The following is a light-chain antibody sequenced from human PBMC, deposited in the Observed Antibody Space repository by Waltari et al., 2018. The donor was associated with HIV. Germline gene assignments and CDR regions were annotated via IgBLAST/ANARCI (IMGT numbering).Light chain of an antibody. CDR2: ATT. J-gene: IGLJ1*01. CDR1: NSNIGAGFD. V-gene: IGLV1-40*01. CDR3: QSYDSSLSGYV. Sequence: QSVLTQPPSVSGAPGQRVTISCTGSNSNIGAGFDVHWYQQLPGTAPKLLIYATTKRPSGVPDRFSGAKSGTSASLAITGLQAEDEADYYCQSYDSSLSGYVFATGTRVTVL.